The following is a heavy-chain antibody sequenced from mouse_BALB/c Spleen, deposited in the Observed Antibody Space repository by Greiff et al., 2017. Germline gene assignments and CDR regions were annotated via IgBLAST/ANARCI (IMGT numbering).Heavy chain of an antibody. Sequence: QVQLKESGPSLVQPSQSLSITCTVSGFSLTSYGVHWVRQSPGKGLEWLGVIWRGGSTDYNAAFMSRLSITKDNSKSQVFFKMNSLQADDTAIYYCAKNSYGSSRLYFDYWGQGTTLTVSS. V-gene: IGHV2-5-1*01. CDR1: GFSLTSYG. CDR2: IWRGGST. D-gene: IGHD1-1*01. J-gene: IGHJ2*01. CDR3: AKNSYGSSRLYFDY.